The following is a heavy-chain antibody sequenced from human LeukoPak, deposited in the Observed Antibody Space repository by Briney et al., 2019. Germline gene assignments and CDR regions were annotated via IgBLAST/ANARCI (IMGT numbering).Heavy chain of an antibody. D-gene: IGHD2-2*01. J-gene: IGHJ5*02. CDR1: GGTFSSYA. CDR2: IIPIFGTA. CDR3: APACSSTPDNWFDP. Sequence: SVKVSCKASGGTFSSYAISWVRQAPGQGLEWMGGIIPIFGTANYAQKFQGRVTITADESTSTAYMELSSLRSEDTAVYYCAPACSSTPDNWFDPWGQGTLVTVSS. V-gene: IGHV1-69*13.